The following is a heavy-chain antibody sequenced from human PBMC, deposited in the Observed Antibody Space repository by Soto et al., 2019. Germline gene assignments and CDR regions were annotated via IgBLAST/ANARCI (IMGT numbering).Heavy chain of an antibody. J-gene: IGHJ6*02. Sequence: GASVKVSCKASGYTFTSYYMHWVRQAPGQGLEWMGIINPSGGSTSYAQKFQGRVTMTRDTSTSTVYMELSSLRSEDTAVYYCARRVSVLRFLEWFPRYYYYYGMDVWGQGTTVTVSS. CDR3: ARRVSVLRFLEWFPRYYYYYGMDV. CDR1: GYTFTSYY. CDR2: INPSGGST. D-gene: IGHD3-3*01. V-gene: IGHV1-46*01.